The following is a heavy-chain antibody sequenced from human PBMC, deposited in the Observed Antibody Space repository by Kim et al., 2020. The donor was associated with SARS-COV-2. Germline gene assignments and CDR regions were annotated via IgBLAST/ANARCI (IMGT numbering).Heavy chain of an antibody. Sequence: YYNPSLKSRVTISVDTSKNQFSLKLSSVTAADTAVYYCARHTMIVAPFDYWGQGTLVTVSS. V-gene: IGHV4-39*01. D-gene: IGHD3-22*01. CDR3: ARHTMIVAPFDY. J-gene: IGHJ4*02.